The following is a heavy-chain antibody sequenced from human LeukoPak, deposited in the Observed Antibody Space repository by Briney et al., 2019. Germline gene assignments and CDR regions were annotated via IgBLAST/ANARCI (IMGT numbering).Heavy chain of an antibody. V-gene: IGHV4-34*01. CDR2: INHSGST. D-gene: IGHD5-18*01. CDR1: GGSFSGYY. J-gene: IGHJ4*02. Sequence: KPSETLSLTCAVYGGSFSGYYWSWIRQPQGKWLEWIGEINHSGSTNYNPSLKSRVTISVDTSKNQFSLKLSSVTAADTAVYYCARALPRIQLWYRGYFDYWGQGTLVTVSS. CDR3: ARALPRIQLWYRGYFDY.